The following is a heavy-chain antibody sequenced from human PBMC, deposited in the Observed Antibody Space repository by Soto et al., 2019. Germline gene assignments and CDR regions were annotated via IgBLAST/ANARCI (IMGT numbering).Heavy chain of an antibody. V-gene: IGHV1-69*01. J-gene: IGHJ2*01. D-gene: IGHD5-12*01. CDR1: GGTFSSYA. CDR2: IIPIFGTA. CDR3: ERESTNRDGYNWTHVRWYFDL. Sequence: QVQLVQSGAEVKKPGSSVKVSCKASGGTFSSYAISWVRQAPGQGLEWMGGIIPIFGTANYAQKFQGRVTITADESTSTAYMELSSLRSEDTAVYYCERESTNRDGYNWTHVRWYFDLWGRGTLVTVSS.